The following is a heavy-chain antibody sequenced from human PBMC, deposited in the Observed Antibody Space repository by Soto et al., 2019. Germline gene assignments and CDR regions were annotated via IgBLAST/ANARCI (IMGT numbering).Heavy chain of an antibody. CDR1: GFTFSSYA. Sequence: QVQLVESGGGVVQPGRSLRLSCAASGFTFSSYAMHWVRQAPGTGLEGVAVISYDGSSNYYAVSVTSRFTISRDNYTNTLYQQMNSLREEDTAVYYCAREVGRGLSHSYGIDFWGHGTTVTVSS. CDR2: ISYDGSSN. V-gene: IGHV3-30-3*01. CDR3: AREVGRGLSHSYGIDF. D-gene: IGHD2-15*01. J-gene: IGHJ6*02.